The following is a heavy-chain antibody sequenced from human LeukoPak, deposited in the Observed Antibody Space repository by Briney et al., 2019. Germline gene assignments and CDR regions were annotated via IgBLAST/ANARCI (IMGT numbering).Heavy chain of an antibody. J-gene: IGHJ6*04. Sequence: SETLSLTCAVYGGSFSGYYWSWIRQPPGKGLEWIGEINHSGSTNYNPSLKSRLTISVDTSKNQFSLKLSSVTAADTAVYYCARGLRATTVTHYYYGMDVWGKGTTVTVSS. CDR3: ARGLRATTVTHYYYGMDV. V-gene: IGHV4-34*01. CDR2: INHSGST. CDR1: GGSFSGYY. D-gene: IGHD5-12*01.